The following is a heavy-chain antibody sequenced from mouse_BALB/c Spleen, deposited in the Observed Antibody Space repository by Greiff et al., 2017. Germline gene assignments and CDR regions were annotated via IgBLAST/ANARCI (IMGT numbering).Heavy chain of an antibody. J-gene: IGHJ4*01. V-gene: IGHV3-2*02. CDR1: GYSITSDYA. CDR3: AREGLYYAMDY. CDR2: ISYCGST. Sequence: EVQLQESGPGLVKPSQSLSLTCTVTGYSITSDYAWNWIRQFPGNKLEWMGYISYCGSTSYNPSLKSRISITRDTSKNQFFLQLNSVTTEDTATYYCAREGLYYAMDYWGQGTSVTVSS. D-gene: IGHD3-3*01.